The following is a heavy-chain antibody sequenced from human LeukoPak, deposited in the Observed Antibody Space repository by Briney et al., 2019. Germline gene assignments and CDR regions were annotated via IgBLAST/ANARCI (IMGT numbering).Heavy chain of an antibody. Sequence: GGSLTLSCAASGFTFSSYSMNWLRQAPGKGLEWGSSISSSSSYIYYADSVKGRFTISRDNAKNSLYLQMNSLRAEDTAVYYCAKDRHDSSGYYPFDYWGQGTLVTVSS. V-gene: IGHV3-21*01. CDR1: GFTFSSYS. CDR2: ISSSSSYI. CDR3: AKDRHDSSGYYPFDY. D-gene: IGHD3-22*01. J-gene: IGHJ4*02.